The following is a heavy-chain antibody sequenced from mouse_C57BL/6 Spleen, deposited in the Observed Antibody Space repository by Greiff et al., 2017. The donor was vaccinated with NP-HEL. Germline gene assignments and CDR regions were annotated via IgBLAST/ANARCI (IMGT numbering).Heavy chain of an antibody. CDR2: IDPNSGGT. Sequence: QVQLQQPGAVLVKPGASVKLSCKASGYTFTSYWMHWVKQRPGRGLEWIGRIDPNSGGTKYNEKFKSKATLTVDKPSSTAYMQLSSLTSEDSAVYYCARKSNYGAMDYWGQGTSVTVSS. CDR1: GYTFTSYW. V-gene: IGHV1-72*01. CDR3: ARKSNYGAMDY. D-gene: IGHD2-5*01. J-gene: IGHJ4*01.